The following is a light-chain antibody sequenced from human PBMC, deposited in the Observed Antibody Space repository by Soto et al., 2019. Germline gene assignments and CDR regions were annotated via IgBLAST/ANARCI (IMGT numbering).Light chain of an antibody. J-gene: IGLJ2*01. CDR1: DSNIGSKY. CDR2: RNN. Sequence: QSVLTQPPSASATPGQRVTISCSGSDSNIGSKYVYWYQQLPGTAPKLLMYRNNQRPSGVPDRFSGSKSGTSASLAINGLRSEDEADYYCAAWDSNLGGPAFGGGTKVTVL. CDR3: AAWDSNLGGPA. V-gene: IGLV1-47*01.